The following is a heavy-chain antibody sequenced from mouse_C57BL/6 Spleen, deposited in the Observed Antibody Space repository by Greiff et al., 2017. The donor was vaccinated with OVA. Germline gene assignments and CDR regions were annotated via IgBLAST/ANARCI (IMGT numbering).Heavy chain of an antibody. CDR2: ISSGRSTI. Sequence: EVQVVESGGGLVKPGGSLKLSCAASGFTFSDYGMHWVRQAPEKGLEWVAYISSGRSTIYYADKVKGRFTFSRDNATNTLFLQMTSLRSEDTAMYYCARDYGSHWGQGTTLTVSS. D-gene: IGHD1-1*01. CDR1: GFTFSDYG. CDR3: ARDYGSH. V-gene: IGHV5-17*01. J-gene: IGHJ2*01.